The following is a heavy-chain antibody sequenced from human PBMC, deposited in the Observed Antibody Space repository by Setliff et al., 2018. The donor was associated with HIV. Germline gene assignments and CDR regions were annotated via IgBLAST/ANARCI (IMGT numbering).Heavy chain of an antibody. D-gene: IGHD6-13*01. CDR1: GFIFSSYE. Sequence: PGESLKISCAASGFIFSSYEMNWVRQAPGKGLEWVSYSSSSGYCTNYADSVKGRFTMSRDNAKNLLYLQMNSLRAEDTAVYYCASHHSADIYYSYYGMDVWGQGTTVTVSS. CDR3: ASHHSADIYYSYYGMDV. V-gene: IGHV3-48*03. CDR2: SSSSGYCT. J-gene: IGHJ6*02.